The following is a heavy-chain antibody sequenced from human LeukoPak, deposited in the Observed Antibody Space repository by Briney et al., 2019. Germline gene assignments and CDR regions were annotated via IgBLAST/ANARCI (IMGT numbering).Heavy chain of an antibody. Sequence: GGSLRLSCAASGFTFSSYAMSWVRQAPGKGLEWVSTISGSGGSTYYTDSVKGRFTISRDNSKNTLYLQMNSLRAEDTAVYYCAKVGPKKTGFSPDYWGQGTLVTVSS. J-gene: IGHJ4*02. D-gene: IGHD1-1*01. CDR1: GFTFSSYA. CDR2: ISGSGGST. V-gene: IGHV3-23*01. CDR3: AKVGPKKTGFSPDY.